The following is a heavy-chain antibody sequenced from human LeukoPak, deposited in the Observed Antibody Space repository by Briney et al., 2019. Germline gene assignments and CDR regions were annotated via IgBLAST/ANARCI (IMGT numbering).Heavy chain of an antibody. Sequence: ASVKVSCKASGYSFTSHYMHWVRQAPGQGLEWMGLINPRGTATRYAESFQGRVTMTRDMSTRTAYMELSSLRFEDTAVYYCANQEWLRFNLNAFDIWGQGTMVTVSS. D-gene: IGHD5-12*01. J-gene: IGHJ3*02. CDR1: GYSFTSHY. CDR3: ANQEWLRFNLNAFDI. V-gene: IGHV1-46*01. CDR2: INPRGTAT.